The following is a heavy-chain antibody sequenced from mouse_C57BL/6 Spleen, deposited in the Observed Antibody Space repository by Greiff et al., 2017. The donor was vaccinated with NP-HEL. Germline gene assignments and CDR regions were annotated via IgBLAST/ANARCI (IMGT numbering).Heavy chain of an antibody. D-gene: IGHD2-4*01. V-gene: IGHV5-6*01. CDR2: ISSGGSYT. CDR3: ARLRYDYDGYAMDY. J-gene: IGHJ4*01. Sequence: EVQLVESGGDLVKPGGSLKLSCAASGFTFSSYGMSWVRQTPDKRLEWVATISSGGSYTYYPDSVKGRFTISRDNAKNTLYLQMSSLKSDDTAMYYCARLRYDYDGYAMDYWGQGTSVTVSS. CDR1: GFTFSSYG.